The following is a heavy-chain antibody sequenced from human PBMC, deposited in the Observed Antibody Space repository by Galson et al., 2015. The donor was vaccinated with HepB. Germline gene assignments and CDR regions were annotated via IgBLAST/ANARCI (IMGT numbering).Heavy chain of an antibody. D-gene: IGHD5-18*01. Sequence: QVQLQESGPGLVKPSETLSLTCTVSGGTISSGSHYWGWIRQPPGKGLEWIGSIYYRSNTYCNPPLKSRVTISVDTSKNQISLKLSSVTRADTAVYYCARHRVTLYPDYWGQGTLVTVSS. V-gene: IGHV4-39*01. J-gene: IGHJ4*02. CDR2: IYYRSNT. CDR1: GGTISSGSHY. CDR3: ARHRVTLYPDY.